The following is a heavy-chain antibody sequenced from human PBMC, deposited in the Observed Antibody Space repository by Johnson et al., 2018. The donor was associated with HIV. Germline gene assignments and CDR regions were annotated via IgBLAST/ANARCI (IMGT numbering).Heavy chain of an antibody. CDR1: GFTFSSYA. V-gene: IGHV3-30*04. CDR2: ISNDGSNK. CDR3: ARVGRCPSTFDI. Sequence: QVQLVESGGGVVQPGRSLRLSCAASGFTFSSYAIHWVRQAPGKGLEWVAVISNDGSNKYYADSVKGRFTISRDNSKNTLYLQMNSLRAEDTAVYYCARVGRCPSTFDIWGQGTMVTVSS. J-gene: IGHJ3*02. D-gene: IGHD3-16*02.